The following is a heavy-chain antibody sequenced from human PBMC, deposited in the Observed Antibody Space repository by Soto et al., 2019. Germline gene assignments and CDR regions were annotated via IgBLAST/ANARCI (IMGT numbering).Heavy chain of an antibody. Sequence: ASVKVSCKASGYTFTSYAMHWVRQAPGQRLEWMGWINAGNGNTKYSQKFQGRVTITRDTSASTAYMELSSLRSEDTAVYYCARESPPTAPASSRWYGWGQGTLVTVSS. CDR3: ARESPPTAPASSRWYG. CDR2: INAGNGNT. V-gene: IGHV1-3*01. D-gene: IGHD6-13*01. CDR1: GYTFTSYA. J-gene: IGHJ4*02.